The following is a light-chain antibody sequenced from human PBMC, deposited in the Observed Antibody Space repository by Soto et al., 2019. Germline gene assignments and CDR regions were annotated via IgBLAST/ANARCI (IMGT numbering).Light chain of an antibody. CDR2: EVS. V-gene: IGLV2-14*01. Sequence: QSALTQPASVSGSPGQSITISCTGTSSDVGDYNYVSWYQQHPGKAPKLMIYEVSNRPSGVSNRFSASKSGNTASLTISGLQAEDEADYYCSAYTSSSTLIFVGGTKLTVL. CDR1: SSDVGDYNY. J-gene: IGLJ2*01. CDR3: SAYTSSSTLI.